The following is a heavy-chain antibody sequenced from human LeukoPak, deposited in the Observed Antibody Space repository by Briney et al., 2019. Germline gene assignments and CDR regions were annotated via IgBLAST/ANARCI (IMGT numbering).Heavy chain of an antibody. CDR1: GFTFSDFY. CDR2: TSSSGSTI. V-gene: IGHV3-11*04. CDR3: ARYEDDYGDYAIDY. Sequence: GGSLRLSCAASGFTFSDFYMSWIRQAPGKGLEWVSYTSSSGSTIYYTDSVKGRFTISRDNAKNALYLQMNSLRAEDTAVYYCARYEDDYGDYAIDYWGQGTLVTVSP. J-gene: IGHJ4*02. D-gene: IGHD4-17*01.